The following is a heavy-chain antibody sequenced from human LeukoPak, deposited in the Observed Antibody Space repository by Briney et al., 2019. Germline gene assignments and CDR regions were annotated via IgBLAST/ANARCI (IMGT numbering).Heavy chain of an antibody. D-gene: IGHD3-22*01. Sequence: ASVKVSCKASGYTFTGYYIHWVRQAPGQGLEWMRRINPNNGGTNYAQKFQGRVTMTRDMSMSTAYMELSRLRSDDTAVYYCAGEDNSSGYRPFDIWGQGTMVTVPS. CDR1: GYTFTGYY. V-gene: IGHV1-2*06. J-gene: IGHJ3*02. CDR2: INPNNGGT. CDR3: AGEDNSSGYRPFDI.